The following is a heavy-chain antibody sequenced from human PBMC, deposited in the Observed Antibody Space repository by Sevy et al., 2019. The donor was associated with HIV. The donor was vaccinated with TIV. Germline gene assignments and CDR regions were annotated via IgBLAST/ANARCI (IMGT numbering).Heavy chain of an antibody. J-gene: IGHJ4*02. D-gene: IGHD4-17*01. CDR1: GGSISSGGYS. CDR2: IFHTGST. V-gene: IGHV4-30-2*01. CDR3: ARAAATVTTVTHFDY. Sequence: SETLSLTCAVSGGSISSGGYSWNWIRQPPGEGLEWIGYIFHTGSTYYNPSLKSRVTISVDRSKNQFSLQLGSVTAADTAIYYCARAAATVTTVTHFDYWGQGTLVTVSS.